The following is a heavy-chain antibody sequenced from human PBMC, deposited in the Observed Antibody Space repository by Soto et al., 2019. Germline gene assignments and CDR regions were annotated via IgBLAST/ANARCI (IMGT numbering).Heavy chain of an antibody. Sequence: EVQLVESGGGLVQPGGSLRLSCAASGFTFSNYWMSWVRQAPGKGLEWVANIKQDGSETYYVDSVKGRFTFSRDNAKNSLYLQMNSLRAGDTAVYYCARWAEYTSSHPIPDYYFYYYGLDVWGQGTTVTVSS. V-gene: IGHV3-7*03. CDR2: IKQDGSET. CDR1: GFTFSNYW. CDR3: ARWAEYTSSHPIPDYYFYYYGLDV. J-gene: IGHJ6*02. D-gene: IGHD6-6*01.